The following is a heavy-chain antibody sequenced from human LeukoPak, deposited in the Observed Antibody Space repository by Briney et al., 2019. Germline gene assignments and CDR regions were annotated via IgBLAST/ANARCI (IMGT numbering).Heavy chain of an antibody. Sequence: PSETLSLTCAVYGGSFSGYYWSWIRQPPGKGLEWIGEINHSGSTNYNPSLKSRVTISVDTSKNQLSLKLSSVTAADTAVSYCGRGGREYGSGSYGYWGQGTLVTVSS. CDR2: INHSGST. CDR1: GGSFSGYY. V-gene: IGHV4-34*01. CDR3: GRGGREYGSGSYGY. D-gene: IGHD3-10*01. J-gene: IGHJ4*02.